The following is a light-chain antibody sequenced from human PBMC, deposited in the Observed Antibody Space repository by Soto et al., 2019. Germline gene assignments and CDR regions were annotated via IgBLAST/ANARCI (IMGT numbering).Light chain of an antibody. V-gene: IGKV1-39*01. CDR3: QQANSFPPSIT. CDR1: QSISRY. J-gene: IGKJ5*01. CDR2: AAS. Sequence: DIQMTQSPPTLSASVGDRVTITCRASQSISRYLNWYQHKPGKAPKLLINAASSLERGVPSRFSGGGSGTDFTLTISSLQPEDFATYYCQQANSFPPSITFGQGTRLEIK.